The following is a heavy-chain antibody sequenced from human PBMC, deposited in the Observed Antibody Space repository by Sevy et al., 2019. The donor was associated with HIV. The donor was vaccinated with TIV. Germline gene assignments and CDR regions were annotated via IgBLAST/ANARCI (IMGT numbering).Heavy chain of an antibody. D-gene: IGHD3-22*01. V-gene: IGHV4-39*01. J-gene: IGHJ4*02. CDR1: GGSIGSNSFY. CDR3: ARQKVRSAYYYDTSGRQGKADFDS. Sequence: SETLSLTCTVSGGSIGSNSFYWGWIRQPPGKELEWIGTVSYGGSTYYNPSLRSRVTISVDASKKQFSLKLSSVTAADKAVNYCARQKVRSAYYYDTSGRQGKADFDSWGQGTLLTVSS. CDR2: VSYGGST.